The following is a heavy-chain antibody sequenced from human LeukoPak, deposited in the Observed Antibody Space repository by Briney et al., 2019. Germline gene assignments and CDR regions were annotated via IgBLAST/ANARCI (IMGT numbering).Heavy chain of an antibody. CDR2: ISSSSSYI. CDR3: ARDRYYYDSSGTSVDRYYYSGMDV. J-gene: IGHJ6*02. V-gene: IGHV3-21*01. Sequence: GGSLRLSCAASGFTFSSYSMNWVRQAPGKGLEWVSSISSSSSYIYYADSVKGRFTISRDNAKNSLYLQMNSLRAEDTAVYYCARDRYYYDSSGTSVDRYYYSGMDVWGQGTTVTVSS. CDR1: GFTFSSYS. D-gene: IGHD3-22*01.